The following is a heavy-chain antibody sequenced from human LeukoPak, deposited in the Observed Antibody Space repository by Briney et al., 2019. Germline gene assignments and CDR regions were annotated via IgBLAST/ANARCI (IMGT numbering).Heavy chain of an antibody. Sequence: SQTLSLTWAASGGSISSGGYSWSWIRQPPGKGLEWIGYIYHSGSTYYNPSLKSRVTISVDRSKNQFSLKLSSVTAADTAVYYCARSSIVPIPRFDYWGQGTLVTVSS. CDR3: ARSSIVPIPRFDY. CDR1: GGSISSGGYS. J-gene: IGHJ4*02. D-gene: IGHD2-2*01. CDR2: IYHSGST. V-gene: IGHV4-30-2*01.